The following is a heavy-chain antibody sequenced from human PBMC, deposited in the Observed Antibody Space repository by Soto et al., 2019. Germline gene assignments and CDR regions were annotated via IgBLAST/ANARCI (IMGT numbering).Heavy chain of an antibody. CDR3: ARHRLGYCSSTSCPHSAGSYGMDV. Sequence: SETLSLTCTVSGGSISSSSYYWGWIRQPPGKGLEWIGSIYYSGSTYYNPSLKSRVTISVDTSKNQFSLKLSSVTAADTAVYYCARHRLGYCSSTSCPHSAGSYGMDVWGQGTTVTVSS. CDR2: IYYSGST. CDR1: GGSISSSSYY. V-gene: IGHV4-39*01. D-gene: IGHD2-2*01. J-gene: IGHJ6*02.